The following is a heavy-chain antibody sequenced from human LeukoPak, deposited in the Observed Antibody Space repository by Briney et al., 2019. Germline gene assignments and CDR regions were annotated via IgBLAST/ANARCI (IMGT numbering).Heavy chain of an antibody. CDR1: GFTFSSYA. J-gene: IGHJ5*02. CDR2: IGGSGGST. CDR3: ATRPYYDFWSGYLGFDP. D-gene: IGHD3-3*01. Sequence: GGSLRLSCAASGFTFSSYAMSWVRQAPGKGLEWVSAIGGSGGSTYYADSVKGRFTISRDNSKNTLYLQMNSLRAEDTAVYYCATRPYYDFWSGYLGFDPWGQGTLVTVSS. V-gene: IGHV3-23*01.